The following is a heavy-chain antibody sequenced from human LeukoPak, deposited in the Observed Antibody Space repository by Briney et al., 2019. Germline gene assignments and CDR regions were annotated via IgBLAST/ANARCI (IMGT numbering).Heavy chain of an antibody. J-gene: IGHJ6*03. V-gene: IGHV3-7*01. D-gene: IGHD3-3*01. Sequence: GGSLRLSCEASGFALKNYWMSWVRQAPGKGLEWVAYIKKDGSDKYYVDSVKGRFTISRDNAENSLYLQMNSLRAEDTAIYYCARDLESLGVTLVSYFYYYMDVWGKGTTVTVSS. CDR3: ARDLESLGVTLVSYFYYYMDV. CDR1: GFALKNYW. CDR2: IKKDGSDK.